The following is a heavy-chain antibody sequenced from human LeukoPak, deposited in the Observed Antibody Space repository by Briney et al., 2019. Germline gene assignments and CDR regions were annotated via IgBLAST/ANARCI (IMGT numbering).Heavy chain of an antibody. CDR1: AYTLTELS. CDR3: ATQGGYCSSTSCYGSQYYYMDV. D-gene: IGHD2-2*01. CDR2: FDPEDGET. J-gene: IGHJ6*03. V-gene: IGHV1-24*01. Sequence: SVKVSCQVSAYTLTELSMHCVRPADGSGPEWVGGFDPEDGETIYARKFQGRVTMNEDTSTDTAYMELSRLRSEDTAVYYCATQGGYCSSTSCYGSQYYYMDVWGKGSKVTVSS.